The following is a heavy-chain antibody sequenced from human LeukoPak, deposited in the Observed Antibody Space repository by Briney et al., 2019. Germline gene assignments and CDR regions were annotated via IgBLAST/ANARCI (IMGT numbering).Heavy chain of an antibody. J-gene: IGHJ5*02. V-gene: IGHV6-1*01. CDR3: ARDLSGVVGATRAWFDP. D-gene: IGHD1-26*01. Sequence: SQTLSLTSAISRDSLSSNSAAWNSIRQSPSRGLEWLGRTYYRSKWHNDYPVSVKSRITINPDTSKNQFSLQLNSVTPEDTAVYYCARDLSGVVGATRAWFDPWGQGTLVTVSS. CDR1: RDSLSSNSAA. CDR2: TYYRSKWHN.